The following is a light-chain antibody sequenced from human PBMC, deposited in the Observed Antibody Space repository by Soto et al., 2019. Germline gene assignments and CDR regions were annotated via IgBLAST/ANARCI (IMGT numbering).Light chain of an antibody. CDR2: GAS. CDR1: QSFSSN. CDR3: QQYNNWPGT. J-gene: IGKJ1*01. V-gene: IGKV3-15*01. Sequence: EIVVTQSPATLSVSPGERATLSCRASQSFSSNLAWYQQKPGQAPRLLIYGASTRATGIPARFSGSGSGTEFTLTISSLQSEDFAVYYCQQYNNWPGTFGQGTKVEIK.